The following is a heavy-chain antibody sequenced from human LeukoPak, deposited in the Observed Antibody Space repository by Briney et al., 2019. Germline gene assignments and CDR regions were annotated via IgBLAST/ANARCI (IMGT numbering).Heavy chain of an antibody. V-gene: IGHV4-34*01. D-gene: IGHD3-3*01. CDR1: GGSLSGYY. Sequence: PSETLSLTCAVYGGSLSGYYWSWIRQPPGKGLEWIGEINHSGSTNYNSSLKSRVTISVDTSKNQFSLKLSSVTAADTAVYYCARGNTIFGVVPSYFDYWGQGTLVTVSS. CDR3: ARGNTIFGVVPSYFDY. J-gene: IGHJ4*02. CDR2: INHSGST.